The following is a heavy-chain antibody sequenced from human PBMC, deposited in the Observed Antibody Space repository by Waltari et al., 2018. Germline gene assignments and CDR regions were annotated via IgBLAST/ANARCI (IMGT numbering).Heavy chain of an antibody. CDR2: IIPILGIA. V-gene: IGHV1-69*02. Sequence: QVQLVQSGAEVKKPGSSVKVSCKASGGTFSSYTISWVRQAPGQGLEWMGRIIPILGIANYAQKFQGRVTITADKSTSTAYMELSSLRSEDTAVYYCARRPWGHGDYYYYGMDVWGQGTTVTVSS. J-gene: IGHJ6*02. D-gene: IGHD4-17*01. CDR3: ARRPWGHGDYYYYGMDV. CDR1: GGTFSSYT.